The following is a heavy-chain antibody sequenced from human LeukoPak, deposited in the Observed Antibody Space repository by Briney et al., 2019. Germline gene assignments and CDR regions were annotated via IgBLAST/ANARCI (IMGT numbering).Heavy chain of an antibody. Sequence: PGGSLRLSCEASGFTFSTYGMNWVRQAPGKGLEWVANIKNDGSEKYFVDSVKGRFTISRDNAKGSLYLQMNNLRADDTAIYYCTRSIVDWGQGILVTVSS. J-gene: IGHJ4*02. V-gene: IGHV3-7*05. CDR3: TRSIVD. CDR1: GFTFSTYG. CDR2: IKNDGSEK. D-gene: IGHD2-21*01.